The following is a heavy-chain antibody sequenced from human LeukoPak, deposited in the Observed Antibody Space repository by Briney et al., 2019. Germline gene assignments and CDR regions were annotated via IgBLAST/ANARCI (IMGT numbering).Heavy chain of an antibody. D-gene: IGHD3-3*01. Sequence: GGSLRLSCAASGSTFSSYSMNWVRQAPGKGLEWVSSISSSSSYIYYADSVKGRFTISRDNAKNSLYLQMNSLRAEDTAVYYCARDSRITIFGVVIIPFDPWGQGTLVTVSS. CDR2: ISSSSSYI. V-gene: IGHV3-21*01. J-gene: IGHJ5*02. CDR3: ARDSRITIFGVVIIPFDP. CDR1: GSTFSSYS.